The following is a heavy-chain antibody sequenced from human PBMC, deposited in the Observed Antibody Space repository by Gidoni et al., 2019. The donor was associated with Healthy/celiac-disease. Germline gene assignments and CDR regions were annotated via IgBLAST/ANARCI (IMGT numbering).Heavy chain of an antibody. Sequence: EVKLVESGGGLVKPGGSLRLSCAASGFTFSSDSMNWVRQAPGKGLEWVSSISSSSSYIYYADSVKGRFTISRDNAKNSLYLQMNSLRAEDTAVYYCARDGFRRRVGGIYNWFDPWGQGTLVTVSS. CDR3: ARDGFRRRVGGIYNWFDP. D-gene: IGHD3-10*01. V-gene: IGHV3-21*06. CDR1: GFTFSSDS. J-gene: IGHJ5*02. CDR2: ISSSSSYI.